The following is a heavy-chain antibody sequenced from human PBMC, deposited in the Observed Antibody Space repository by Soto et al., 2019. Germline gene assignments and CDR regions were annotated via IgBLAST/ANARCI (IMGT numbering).Heavy chain of an antibody. D-gene: IGHD6-25*01. CDR2: IYYSGST. Sequence: PSETLSLTCTVSGGSISSGSYYWSWIRQRPGKGPEWIGHIYYSGSTYYSPSLMSRITISVDTSKNQFSLKLSSVTAADTAVYYCARGATSGWQHNWFDPWGQGTLVTVSS. CDR3: ARGATSGWQHNWFDP. J-gene: IGHJ5*02. CDR1: GGSISSGSYY. V-gene: IGHV4-31*03.